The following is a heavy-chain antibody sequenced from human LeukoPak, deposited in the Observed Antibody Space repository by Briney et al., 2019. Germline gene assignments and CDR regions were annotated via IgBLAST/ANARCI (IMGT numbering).Heavy chain of an antibody. D-gene: IGHD3-10*01. CDR2: IRSKANSYAT. J-gene: IGHJ6*03. CDR3: TSRADDYYGSGYYYYYMDV. CDR1: GFTFSGSA. Sequence: GGSLRLSCAASGFTFSGSAMHWVRQASGKGLEWVGRIRSKANSYATAYAASVKGRFTISRDDSKNTAYLQMNSLKTEDTAVYYCTSRADDYYGSGYYYYYMDVWGKGTTVTISS. V-gene: IGHV3-73*01.